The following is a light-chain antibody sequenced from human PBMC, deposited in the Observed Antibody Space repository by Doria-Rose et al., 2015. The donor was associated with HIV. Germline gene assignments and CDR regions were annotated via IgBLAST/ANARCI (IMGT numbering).Light chain of an antibody. V-gene: IGKV1-39*01. CDR1: SISTY. CDR3: QQSYSTPLFT. Sequence: SISTYLNWYQQKPGKAPKLLIYVASSLQSGVPSRFSGSGSGTDFTLTISSLQPEDSATYYCQQSYSTPLFTCGPGTKVDIK. J-gene: IGKJ3*01. CDR2: VAS.